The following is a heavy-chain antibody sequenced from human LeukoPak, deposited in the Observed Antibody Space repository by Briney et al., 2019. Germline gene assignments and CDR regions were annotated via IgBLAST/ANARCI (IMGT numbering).Heavy chain of an antibody. D-gene: IGHD4-11*01. V-gene: IGHV3-33*01. J-gene: IGHJ6*02. CDR2: IWYDGSHE. CDR3: ARGRGDYSTLLYYYGMDV. Sequence: GGSLRLSCTASGFTITPFGMHWVRQAPGKRLEWVAYIWYDGSHEYYADSVKGRFIISRNKTTLFLQLSSLRAEDTALYYCARGRGDYSTLLYYYGMDVWGQGTTVTVSS. CDR1: GFTITPFG.